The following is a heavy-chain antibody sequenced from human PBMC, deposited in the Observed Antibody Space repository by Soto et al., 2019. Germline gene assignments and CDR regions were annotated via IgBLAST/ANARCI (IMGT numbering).Heavy chain of an antibody. CDR3: AAAEGGPMAGAY. D-gene: IGHD6-19*01. J-gene: IGHJ4*02. Sequence: SVKVSCKASGFTFTSSAVQWVRQARGQRLEWIGWIVVGSGNTNYAQKFQERVTITRDMSTSTAYMELSSLRSEDTAVYYCAAAEGGPMAGAYWGQGTLVTVPS. CDR2: IVVGSGNT. V-gene: IGHV1-58*01. CDR1: GFTFTSSA.